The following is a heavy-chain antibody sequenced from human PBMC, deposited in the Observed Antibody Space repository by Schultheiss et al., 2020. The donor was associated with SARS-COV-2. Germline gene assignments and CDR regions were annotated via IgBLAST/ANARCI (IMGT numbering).Heavy chain of an antibody. CDR2: ISYDGSNK. CDR3: ARELGFGYDY. J-gene: IGHJ4*02. D-gene: IGHD3-16*01. V-gene: IGHV3-30*03. CDR1: GFTFSRYG. Sequence: GGSLRLSCAASGFTFSRYGMHWGRQAPGKGLEWVAVISYDGSNKYYAGSVKGRFRISRDNSKDTLFLEMNSLRPEDTAVYYCARELGFGYDYWGQGTLVTVSS.